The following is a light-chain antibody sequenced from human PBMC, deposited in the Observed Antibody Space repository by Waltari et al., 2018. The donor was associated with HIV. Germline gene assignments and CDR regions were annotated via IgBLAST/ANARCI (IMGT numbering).Light chain of an antibody. CDR3: QQYNNWPPLT. Sequence: EIVMTQSPATLYVSPGERATLSCRASQSVSSNLAWYHQKPGPAPRLLIYGASTRATGIPARFSGSVSGTEFTLTISSLQSEDFAVYYCQQYNNWPPLTFGGGTKVEIK. V-gene: IGKV3-15*01. CDR2: GAS. CDR1: QSVSSN. J-gene: IGKJ4*01.